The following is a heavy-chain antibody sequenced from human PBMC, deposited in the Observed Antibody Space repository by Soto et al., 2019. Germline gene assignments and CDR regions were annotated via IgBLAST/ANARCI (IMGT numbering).Heavy chain of an antibody. CDR2: ISWNSAYI. Sequence: PGGSLRLSCIGSVFKFDDYVMHWVRQFTGKGPEWLSGISWNSAYIGYAESVKGRFTISRDNAKNSLYLQINSLRPEDTGLYYCVKDMSYRSSSSFQYWGQGT. D-gene: IGHD6-6*01. CDR3: VKDMSYRSSSSFQY. V-gene: IGHV3-9*01. CDR1: VFKFDDYV. J-gene: IGHJ4*02.